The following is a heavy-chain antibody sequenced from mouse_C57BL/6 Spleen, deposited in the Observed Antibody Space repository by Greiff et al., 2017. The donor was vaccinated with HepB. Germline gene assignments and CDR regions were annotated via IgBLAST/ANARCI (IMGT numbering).Heavy chain of an antibody. CDR3: TRSGAYYGSGVRFDY. CDR2: IDPETGGT. CDR1: GYTFTDYE. D-gene: IGHD1-1*01. V-gene: IGHV1-15*01. J-gene: IGHJ2*01. Sequence: VKLQQSGAELVRPGASVTLSCKASGYTFTDYEMHWVKQTPVHGLEWIGAIDPETGGTAYNQKFKGKARLTADKSSSTAYMELRSLTSEDSAVYYCTRSGAYYGSGVRFDYWGQGTTLTVSS.